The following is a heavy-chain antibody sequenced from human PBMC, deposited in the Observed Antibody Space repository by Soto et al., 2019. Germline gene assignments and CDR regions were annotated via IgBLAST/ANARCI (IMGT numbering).Heavy chain of an antibody. D-gene: IGHD3-9*01. Sequence: QLQLQESGPGLVKPSETLSLTCTVSGGSISSSSYYWGWIRQPPGKGLEWIGSIYYSGSTYYNPSLKSRVTISVDTSKNQFSLKLSSVTAADTAVYYCARHDPRLRYSEIYYYYYGMDVWGQGTTVTVSS. CDR2: IYYSGST. J-gene: IGHJ6*02. CDR1: GGSISSSSYY. V-gene: IGHV4-39*01. CDR3: ARHDPRLRYSEIYYYYYGMDV.